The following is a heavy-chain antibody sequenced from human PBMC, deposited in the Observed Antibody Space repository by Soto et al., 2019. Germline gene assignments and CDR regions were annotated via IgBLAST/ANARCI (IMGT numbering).Heavy chain of an antibody. CDR3: ARQIYDSDTGPNFQYYFDS. Sequence: GESLKISCKGSGYSFAGYWITWVRQKPGKGLEWMGRIDPSDSQTYYSPSFRGHVTISVTRSITTVFLQWSSLRASDTAMYYCARQIYDSDTGPNFQYYFDSWGQGTPVTVSS. V-gene: IGHV5-10-1*01. J-gene: IGHJ4*02. D-gene: IGHD3-22*01. CDR2: IDPSDSQT. CDR1: GYSFAGYW.